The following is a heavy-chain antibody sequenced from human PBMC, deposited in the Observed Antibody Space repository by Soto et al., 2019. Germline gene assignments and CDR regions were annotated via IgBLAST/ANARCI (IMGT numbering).Heavy chain of an antibody. V-gene: IGHV4-30-2*01. J-gene: IGHJ6*02. Sequence: TLSRTCAVSNGCVSSGTYCWSGVRQPPGKGLEWIGYIYYSGTTYYTLSLKSRLTMSMDRANDHFSLNLTSVTAADTAVYFCARGHYYYGMDVWGQGITVTVSS. CDR3: ARGHYYYGMDV. CDR1: NGCVSSGTYC. CDR2: IYYSGTT.